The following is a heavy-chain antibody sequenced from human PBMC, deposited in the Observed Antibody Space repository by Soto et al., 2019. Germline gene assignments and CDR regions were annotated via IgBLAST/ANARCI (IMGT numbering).Heavy chain of an antibody. J-gene: IGHJ4*02. V-gene: IGHV1-46*01. CDR1: GYTLTSYY. CDR2: INPSGGST. Sequence: ASVKVSCEACGYTLTSYYMHWVRQAPGQGLEWMGIINPSGGSTSYAQKFQGRVTMTRDTSTSTVYMELSSLRSEDTAVYYCARDRASIAVAGYFDYWGQGTLVTVSS. CDR3: ARDRASIAVAGYFDY. D-gene: IGHD6-19*01.